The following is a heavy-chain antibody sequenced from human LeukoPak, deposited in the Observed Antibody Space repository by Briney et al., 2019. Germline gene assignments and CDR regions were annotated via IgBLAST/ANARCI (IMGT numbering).Heavy chain of an antibody. CDR1: GFILSTHG. V-gene: IGHV3-33*01. Sequence: GGSLRLSCAASGFILSTHGMHWVRQAPGKGLEWVAGMWYDGSREDYADSVKGRFTISRDMSKNTLNLQMNSLRVEDTAMFYCARDLSFGSLDFRGQGSLVTVSS. J-gene: IGHJ4*02. CDR3: ARDLSFGSLDF. D-gene: IGHD1-26*01. CDR2: MWYDGSRE.